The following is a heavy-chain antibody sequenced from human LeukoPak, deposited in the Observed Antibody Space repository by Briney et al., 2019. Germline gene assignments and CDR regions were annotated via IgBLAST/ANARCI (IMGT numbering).Heavy chain of an antibody. CDR2: IRYDGSNK. CDR3: ASTLAYSSGWFH. Sequence: PGGSLRLSCAASGFIFSSYGMHWVRQTPGKGLEWVAFIRYDGSNKYYADSVKGRFTISRDNSKNTLFLQMNSLRAEDTALYYCASTLAYSSGWFHWGQGTLVTVSS. D-gene: IGHD6-19*01. J-gene: IGHJ4*02. V-gene: IGHV3-30*02. CDR1: GFIFSSYG.